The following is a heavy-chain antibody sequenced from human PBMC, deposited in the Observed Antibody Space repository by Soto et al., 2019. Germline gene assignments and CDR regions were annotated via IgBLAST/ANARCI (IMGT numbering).Heavy chain of an antibody. J-gene: IGHJ4*02. CDR2: INAGNGNT. Sequence: QVQLVQSGAEVKKPGASVKVSCKASGYTFTSYAMHWVRQAPGQRLEWMGWINAGNGNTKYSQKFQGRVTITRDTSASTAYMELSSLRSEDTAVYYCARTPSSWYNVNYFCYWGQGTLVTVSS. V-gene: IGHV1-3*01. D-gene: IGHD6-13*01. CDR1: GYTFTSYA. CDR3: ARTPSSWYNVNYFCY.